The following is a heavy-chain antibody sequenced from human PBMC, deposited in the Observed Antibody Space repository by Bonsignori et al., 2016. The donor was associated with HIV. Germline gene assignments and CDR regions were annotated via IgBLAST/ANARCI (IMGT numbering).Heavy chain of an antibody. J-gene: IGHJ3*02. Sequence: WIRQPPGKGLEWVANIKHDGSETHYVDSVKGRFTISRDNTQSSVFLQMNSLRAEDTAAYYCVRQGYCSTSDCSFDAFDIGGQGTTVTVSS. D-gene: IGHD2-15*01. CDR2: IKHDGSET. V-gene: IGHV3-7*01. CDR3: VRQGYCSTSDCSFDAFDI.